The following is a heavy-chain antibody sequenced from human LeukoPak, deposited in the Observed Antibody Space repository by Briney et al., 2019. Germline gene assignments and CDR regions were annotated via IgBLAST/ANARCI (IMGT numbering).Heavy chain of an antibody. CDR2: INPVGGST. Sequence: ASVKVSCKASGYTFTSYYIHWVRQAPGQGLEWMGLINPVGGSTSYAQKLQGRVSMTRDTSTNTVCMELSGLRSEDTAVYYCARVYSSSSPTDYWGQGTLVAVSS. V-gene: IGHV1-46*04. D-gene: IGHD6-6*01. CDR3: ARVYSSSSPTDY. J-gene: IGHJ4*02. CDR1: GYTFTSYY.